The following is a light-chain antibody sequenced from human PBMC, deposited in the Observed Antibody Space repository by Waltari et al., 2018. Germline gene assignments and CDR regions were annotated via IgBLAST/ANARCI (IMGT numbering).Light chain of an antibody. V-gene: IGLV4-69*01. CDR3: QTGGHGTWV. Sequence: ASASLGASVTLPCTLSSGHSSNVIAWLQQQPEKGPRFLMKGNSDGSHRKGDEIPDRFSGSSSGAVRYLSISSLQSEDEADYFWQTGGHGTWVFGGGTKLT. CDR2: GNSDGSH. J-gene: IGLJ3*02. CDR1: SGHSSNV.